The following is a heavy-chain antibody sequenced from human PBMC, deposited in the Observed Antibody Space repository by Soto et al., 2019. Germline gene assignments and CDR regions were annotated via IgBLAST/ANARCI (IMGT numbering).Heavy chain of an antibody. CDR3: ARALRYFDWFLRDDGMYV. D-gene: IGHD3-9*01. Sequence: EVQLVESGGGLVQPGGSLRLSCAASGFTFSSYEMNWVRQAPGKGLEWVSYISSSGSTIYYADSVKGRFTISRDNAKNSLYLKMNSLRAEDTAVYYCARALRYFDWFLRDDGMYVWGQGTTVTVSS. J-gene: IGHJ6*02. CDR2: ISSSGSTI. V-gene: IGHV3-48*03. CDR1: GFTFSSYE.